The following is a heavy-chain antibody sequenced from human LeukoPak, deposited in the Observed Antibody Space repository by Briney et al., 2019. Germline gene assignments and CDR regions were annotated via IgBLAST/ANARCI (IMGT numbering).Heavy chain of an antibody. J-gene: IGHJ4*02. CDR2: IYISGNT. CDR3: ARGGVLHTYFDY. V-gene: IGHV4-4*07. CDR1: GDSMNNYY. D-gene: IGHD3-16*01. Sequence: SETLSLTCTVSGDSMNNYYWTWMRQPAGKGLEWIGRIYISGNTMYNPSLQSRVTMSLDTSKNHFSLKLRSLTAADTAVYFCARGGVLHTYFDYWGQGTLVSVSS.